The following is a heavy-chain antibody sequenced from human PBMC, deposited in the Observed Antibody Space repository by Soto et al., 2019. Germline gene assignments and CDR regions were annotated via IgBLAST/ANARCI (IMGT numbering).Heavy chain of an antibody. CDR3: ARAGAALVRGSIGGFDY. Sequence: QVHLQQWGAGLLKPSETLSLTCAVNGGAFNGYYWTWIRQSPGKGLQWIGEINHSGTVDYNPSLKSPVTFSTHTSKTQVSLPLTSVTAADTAVYYCARAGAALVRGSIGGFDYWGQGTLVTVSS. CDR2: INHSGTV. J-gene: IGHJ4*02. D-gene: IGHD3-10*01. CDR1: GGAFNGYY. V-gene: IGHV4-34*01.